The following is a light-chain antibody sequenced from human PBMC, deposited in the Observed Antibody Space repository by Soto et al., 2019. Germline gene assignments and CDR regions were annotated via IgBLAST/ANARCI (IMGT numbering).Light chain of an antibody. CDR3: QHYNSYSEA. V-gene: IGKV3-15*01. CDR2: GAS. Sequence: EIVMTQSPATLSVSPGERATLSCRASQSVSSNLAWYQQKPGQAPRLLIYGASSRATGIPGRFSGSGSGTDFTLTISSLQPDDFATYYCQHYNSYSEAFGQGTKVELK. J-gene: IGKJ1*01. CDR1: QSVSSN.